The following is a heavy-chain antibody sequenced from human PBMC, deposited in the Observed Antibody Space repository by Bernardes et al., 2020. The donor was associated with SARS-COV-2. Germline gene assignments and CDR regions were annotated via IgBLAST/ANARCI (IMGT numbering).Heavy chain of an antibody. J-gene: IGHJ4*02. Sequence: GGSLRLSCAASGLTFSSFWMHWVRQVPGKGLLWVSRINEDRTITDYADSVKGRFTISRDNAKNTLFLHMNSLRAEDTAGYYCARDVVGKEDFWGQGTLVNVSS. CDR3: ARDVVGKEDF. CDR2: INEDRTIT. D-gene: IGHD2-15*01. CDR1: GLTFSSFW. V-gene: IGHV3-74*01.